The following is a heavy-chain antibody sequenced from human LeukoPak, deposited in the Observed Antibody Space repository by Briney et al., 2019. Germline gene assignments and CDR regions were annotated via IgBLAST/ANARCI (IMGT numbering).Heavy chain of an antibody. CDR3: GILTQGRE. D-gene: IGHD1-14*01. CDR2: ISYDGHNT. Sequence: GGSLRLSCAASEITLSNYWIHWVRQAPGKGLVWVSRISYDGHNTNYADFVKGRFTISRDTAKNTLYLEMNSQRVEDTAVYYCGILTQGREGDQGPRVTVPS. J-gene: IGHJ4*02. CDR1: EITLSNYW. V-gene: IGHV3-74*01.